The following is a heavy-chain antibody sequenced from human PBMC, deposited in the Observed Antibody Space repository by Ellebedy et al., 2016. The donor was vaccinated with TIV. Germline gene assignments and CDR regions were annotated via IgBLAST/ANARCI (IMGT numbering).Heavy chain of an antibody. D-gene: IGHD3-22*01. Sequence: GGSLRLXXAASGLTFRAYAMHWVRQAPGKGLEWVALILDDGSIKYFAESVKGRFTISRDNAKNSLYLQMNSLRAEDTALYYCAKDMGVLVVTKGFDYWGQGTLVTVSS. J-gene: IGHJ4*02. CDR2: ILDDGSIK. CDR1: GLTFRAYA. CDR3: AKDMGVLVVTKGFDY. V-gene: IGHV3-30*04.